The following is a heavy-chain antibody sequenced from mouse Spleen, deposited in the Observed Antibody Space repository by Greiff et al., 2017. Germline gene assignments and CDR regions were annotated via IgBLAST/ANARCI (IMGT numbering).Heavy chain of an antibody. V-gene: IGHV1-69*02. D-gene: IGHD4-1*01. CDR2: IDPSDSYT. CDR3: ARAGTNFDY. Sequence: VQLQQPGAELVKPGASVKLSCKASGYTFTSYWMHWVKQRPGQGLEWIGEIDPSDSYTNYNQKFKGKATLTVDKSSSTAYMQLSSLTSEDSAVYYCARAGTNFDYWGQGTTLTVSS. J-gene: IGHJ2*01. CDR1: GYTFTSYW.